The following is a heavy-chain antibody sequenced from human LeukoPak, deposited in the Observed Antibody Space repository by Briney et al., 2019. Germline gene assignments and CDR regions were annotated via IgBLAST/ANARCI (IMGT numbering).Heavy chain of an antibody. CDR3: ATWGTVVTPGSFVIDY. J-gene: IGHJ4*02. Sequence: GGSLRLSCAASGFTFSSYGMHWVRQAPGKGLEWVAFIRYDGSNKYYADSVKGRFTISRDNSKNTLYLQMNSLRAEDTAVYYCATWGTVVTPGSFVIDYWGQGTLVTVSS. CDR2: IRYDGSNK. V-gene: IGHV3-30*02. CDR1: GFTFSSYG. D-gene: IGHD4-23*01.